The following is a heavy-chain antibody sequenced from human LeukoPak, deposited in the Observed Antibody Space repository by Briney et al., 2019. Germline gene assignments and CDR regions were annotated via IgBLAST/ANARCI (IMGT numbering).Heavy chain of an antibody. CDR1: GFTFSSYN. Sequence: GGSLRLSCAASGFTFSSYNMNWVRQAPGKGLEWVSYISSSSSTIYYADSVKGRFTISRDNAKNSLYLQMNSLRAEDTAVYYCARAPTCRGYMGVWGKGTTVTVSS. J-gene: IGHJ6*03. V-gene: IGHV3-48*01. CDR2: ISSSSSTI. CDR3: ARAPTCRGYMGV.